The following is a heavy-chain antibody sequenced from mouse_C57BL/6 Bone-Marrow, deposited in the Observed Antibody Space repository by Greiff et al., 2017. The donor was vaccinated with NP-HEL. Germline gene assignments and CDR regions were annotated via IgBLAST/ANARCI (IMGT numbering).Heavy chain of an antibody. CDR3: ARDARGQGFDY. D-gene: IGHD3-3*01. CDR1: GFTFSDFY. Sequence: EVQGVESGGGLVQSGRSLRLSCATSGFTFSDFYMEWVRQAPGKGLEWIAASRNKANDYTTEYSASVKGRFIVSRDTSQSILYLQMNALRAEDTAIYYCARDARGQGFDYWGQGTTLTVSS. CDR2: SRNKANDYTT. J-gene: IGHJ2*01. V-gene: IGHV7-1*01.